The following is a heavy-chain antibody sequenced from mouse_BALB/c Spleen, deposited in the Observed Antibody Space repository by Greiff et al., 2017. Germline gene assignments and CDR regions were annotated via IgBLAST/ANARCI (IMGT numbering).Heavy chain of an antibody. V-gene: IGHV1S137*01. CDR1: GYTFTDYA. J-gene: IGHJ4*01. D-gene: IGHD2-4*01. CDR2: ISTYYGDA. CDR3: ARERITTGDYDAMDY. Sequence: VQLQQSGAELVRPGVSVKISCKGSGYTFTDYAMHWVKQSHAKSLEWIGVISTYYGDASYNQKFKGKATMTVDKSSSTAYMELARLTSEDSAIYYCARERITTGDYDAMDYWGQGTSVTVSS.